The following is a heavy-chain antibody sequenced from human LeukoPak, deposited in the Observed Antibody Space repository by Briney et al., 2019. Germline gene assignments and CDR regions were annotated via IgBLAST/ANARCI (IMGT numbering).Heavy chain of an antibody. CDR1: GGSISSYY. J-gene: IGHJ4*02. CDR2: IYTSGST. CDR3: ARHLGDFWSGYPFDY. Sequence: PSETLSLTCTVSGGSISSYYWSWIRHPPGKGLEWIGYIYTSGSTNYNPSVKSRVTISVDTSKNQFSLKLSSVTAADTAVYYCARHLGDFWSGYPFDYWGQGTLVTVSS. V-gene: IGHV4-4*09. D-gene: IGHD3-3*01.